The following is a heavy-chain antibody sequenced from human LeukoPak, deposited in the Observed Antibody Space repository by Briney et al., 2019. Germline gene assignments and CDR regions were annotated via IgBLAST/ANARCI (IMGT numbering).Heavy chain of an antibody. CDR3: TREAVTANGYFDY. CDR1: GFTFSNAW. V-gene: IGHV3-15*01. J-gene: IGHJ4*02. D-gene: IGHD2-21*02. CDR2: IKSKTDGGTT. Sequence: GGSLRLSCAASGFTFSNAWMSWVRQAPGKGLEWVGRIKSKTDGGTTDYAAPVKGRFTISRDDSKNTLYLQMNSLKTEDTAVYYCTREAVTANGYFDYWGQGTLVTVSS.